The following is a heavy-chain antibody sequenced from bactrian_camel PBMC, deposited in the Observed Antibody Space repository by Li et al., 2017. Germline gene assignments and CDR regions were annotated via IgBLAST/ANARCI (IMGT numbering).Heavy chain of an antibody. CDR2: INRDASST. D-gene: IGHD6*01. CDR3: AMIAGQASGYNF. Sequence: HVQLVESGGGLAQPGGSLRLSCGTSGFTFSTYPMSWVRQAPGKGLEWVSGINRDASSTSYVATVEGRFTISRDNAKNTIYLQMNSLKSEDTALYYCAMIAGQASGYNFWGRGTQVTVS. J-gene: IGHJ4*01. V-gene: IGHV3S7*01. CDR1: GFTFSTYP.